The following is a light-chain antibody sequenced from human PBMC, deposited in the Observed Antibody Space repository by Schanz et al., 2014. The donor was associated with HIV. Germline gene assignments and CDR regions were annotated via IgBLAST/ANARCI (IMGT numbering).Light chain of an antibody. CDR1: QSISTW. V-gene: IGKV1-5*03. Sequence: DIQMTQSPSTLSAAVGDRVSITCRASQSISTWLAWYQQKPGRAPKLLISEASILEAGVPSRFSGSGSGTSFTLTITSLQPDDFATYYCQQCVTYPYTFGQGTKLDIK. CDR2: EAS. J-gene: IGKJ2*01. CDR3: QQCVTYPYT.